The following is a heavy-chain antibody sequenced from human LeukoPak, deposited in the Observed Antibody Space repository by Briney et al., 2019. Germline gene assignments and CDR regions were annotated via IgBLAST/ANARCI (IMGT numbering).Heavy chain of an antibody. CDR2: IYSGGST. CDR1: GFTISSNY. CDR3: ARGYDILTGYFDY. V-gene: IGHV3-66*01. D-gene: IGHD3-9*01. Sequence: GGSLRLSCAASGFTISSNYMSWVRQAPGKGLEWVSVIYSGGSTYYADSGKGRLTISRDNSKNTLYLQMNSLRAEDTAVYYCARGYDILTGYFDYWGQGTLVTVSS. J-gene: IGHJ4*02.